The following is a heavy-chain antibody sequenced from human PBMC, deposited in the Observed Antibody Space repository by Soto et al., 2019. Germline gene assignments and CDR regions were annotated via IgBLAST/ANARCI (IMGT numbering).Heavy chain of an antibody. CDR1: GGTFSSYA. Sequence: QVQLVQSGAEVKKPGSSVKVSCKASGGTFSSYAISWVRQAPGQGLEWMGGIIPIFGTANYAQKFQGRVTIXPXXRTSTAFMQLSRLMSEGTAVCSCPRALGVVGTVVSWGAGTLVTVSS. CDR2: IIPIFGTA. D-gene: IGHD3-3*01. V-gene: IGHV1-69*05. J-gene: IGHJ1*01. CDR3: PRALGVVGTVVS.